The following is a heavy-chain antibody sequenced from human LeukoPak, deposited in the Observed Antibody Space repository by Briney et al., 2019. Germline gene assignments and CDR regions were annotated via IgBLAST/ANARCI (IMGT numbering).Heavy chain of an antibody. V-gene: IGHV3-33*01. CDR2: IWDDGSNK. CDR3: ARDRGDYYGSGGSDAFDI. Sequence: GGSLRLSSAASGFTFSSYGMHWVRQAPGKGLEWVSVIWDDGSNKYYADSVKGRFTISRDNSKNTLYLQMNSLRAEDTAVYYCARDRGDYYGSGGSDAFDIWGQGTMVTVSS. D-gene: IGHD3-10*01. J-gene: IGHJ3*02. CDR1: GFTFSSYG.